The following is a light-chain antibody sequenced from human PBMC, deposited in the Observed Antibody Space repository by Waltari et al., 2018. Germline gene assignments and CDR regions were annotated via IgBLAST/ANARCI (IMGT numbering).Light chain of an antibody. V-gene: IGKV2-30*02. J-gene: IGKJ1*01. CDR2: RVS. Sequence: SIVHSDGNIYLNWFHQRQGQSPRRLIYRVSNRDSGVPDRFSGSGSGTDFTLKISRVEAEDVGVYYCMQGTRWPWTFGQGTKVEIK. CDR1: SIVHSDGNIY. CDR3: MQGTRWPWT.